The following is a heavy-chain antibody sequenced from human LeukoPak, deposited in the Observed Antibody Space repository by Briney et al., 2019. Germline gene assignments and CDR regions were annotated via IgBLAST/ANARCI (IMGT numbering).Heavy chain of an antibody. CDR2: IYYRGTT. Sequence: SETLSLTCTVSAGSISSNHYYWAWIRQPPGKGLEWLGSIYYRGTTYYNPSLKSRVTISVDTSNNQFSLKLSSVTAADTSVYYCARHKDDYVWGTFRFGFGLWGQGTLVTVSS. D-gene: IGHD3-16*01. V-gene: IGHV4-39*01. CDR3: ARHKDDYVWGTFRFGFGL. J-gene: IGHJ4*02. CDR1: AGSISSNHYY.